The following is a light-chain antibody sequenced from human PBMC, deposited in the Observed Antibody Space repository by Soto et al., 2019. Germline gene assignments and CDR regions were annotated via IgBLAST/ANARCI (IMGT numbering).Light chain of an antibody. J-gene: IGKJ1*01. Sequence: EKVMTQSPATLSVTQGERATLSCSSSQTVSSNLAWYQQKLGQAPRLLIYGASTRATGVPARFSGSGSGTEFTLTISSLQSEDFAVYYCQQYNVWPPWTFGQGSKVDIK. CDR1: QTVSSN. V-gene: IGKV3-15*01. CDR2: GAS. CDR3: QQYNVWPPWT.